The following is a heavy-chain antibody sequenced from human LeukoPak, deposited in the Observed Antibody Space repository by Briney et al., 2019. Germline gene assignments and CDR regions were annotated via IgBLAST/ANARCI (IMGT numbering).Heavy chain of an antibody. D-gene: IGHD5-24*01. V-gene: IGHV3-74*01. CDR2: INTNGDSA. CDR1: GFTFSSYW. Sequence: GGSLRLSCAVSGFTFSSYWMNWVRQVPGKGLMWVAHINTNGDSANYADSVKGRFTISRDNAKSTLSLQMNSLRAEDTAIYYCVRDNAYTFDYWGQGTLVTVSS. J-gene: IGHJ4*01. CDR3: VRDNAYTFDY.